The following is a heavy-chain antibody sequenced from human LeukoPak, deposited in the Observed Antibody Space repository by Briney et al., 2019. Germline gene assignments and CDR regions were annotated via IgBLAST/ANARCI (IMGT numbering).Heavy chain of an antibody. CDR1: GGSISSYY. CDR3: VPEGGFGELLFTQHWFDP. V-gene: IGHV4-4*07. J-gene: IGHJ5*02. Sequence: SETLSLTCAVSGGSISSYYWSWIRQPAGKGLEWIGRIYISGSTNYNPSLKSRVTMSADTSKNQFTLKLSSVTAADTALYYCVPEGGFGELLFTQHWFDPWGHGTLVTVSS. D-gene: IGHD3-10*01. CDR2: IYISGST.